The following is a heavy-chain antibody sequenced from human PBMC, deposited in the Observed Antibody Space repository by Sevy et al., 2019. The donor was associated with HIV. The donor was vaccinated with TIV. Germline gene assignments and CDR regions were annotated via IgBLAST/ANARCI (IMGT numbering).Heavy chain of an antibody. CDR2: ISAYNGNT. CDR1: GYTFTSYG. J-gene: IGHJ6*02. Sequence: ASVKVSCKASGYTFTSYGISWVRQAPGQGLEWMGWISAYNGNTNYAQKLQGRVTMTTDTSTSTAYMELRSLRSDDTAVYYCARLRDGYNMRYYYYGMDVWGQGTTVTVSS. V-gene: IGHV1-18*01. CDR3: ARLRDGYNMRYYYYGMDV. D-gene: IGHD5-12*01.